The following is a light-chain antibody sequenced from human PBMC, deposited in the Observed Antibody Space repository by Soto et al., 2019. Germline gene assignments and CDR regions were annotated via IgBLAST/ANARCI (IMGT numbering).Light chain of an antibody. CDR3: QVWDIGSGVI. CDR2: YDT. J-gene: IGLJ2*01. V-gene: IGLV3-21*04. CDR1: NVGSKS. Sequence: SYELTQPPAVSVAPGKTAKITCGGSNVGSKSVHGYQQKPRQAPVLVIYYDTDRHSGVPERLSGSNSGSTAAQPISRVEAGDEAAYYCQVWDIGSGVIFGGGTKVTVL.